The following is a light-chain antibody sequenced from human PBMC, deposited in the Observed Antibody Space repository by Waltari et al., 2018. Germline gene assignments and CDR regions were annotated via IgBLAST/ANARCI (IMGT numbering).Light chain of an antibody. V-gene: IGKV1-5*03. CDR1: QRISSW. CDR2: KAS. CDR3: QQYNGYPWT. Sequence: DIQMTQSPSTLSASVGDSVTITCRASQRISSWLAWYQQKPGKAPKLLIYKASTLESGVPSRFSASGSGTEFTLTISSLQPGDFATYYCQQYNGYPWTFGQGTKVEIK. J-gene: IGKJ1*01.